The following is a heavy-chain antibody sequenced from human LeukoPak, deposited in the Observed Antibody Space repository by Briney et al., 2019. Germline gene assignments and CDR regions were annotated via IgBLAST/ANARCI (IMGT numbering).Heavy chain of an antibody. V-gene: IGHV1-2*06. CDR2: INPNSGGT. J-gene: IGHJ4*02. CDR1: GYTFTGYY. CDR3: ARAGYYYDSSGYPSLFDY. Sequence: ASVKVSCKASGYTFTGYYMHWVRQAPGQGLEWMGRINPNSGGTSYAQKFQGRVTMTRDTSISTAYMELSRLRSDDTAVYYCARAGYYYDSSGYPSLFDYWGQGTLVTVSS. D-gene: IGHD3-22*01.